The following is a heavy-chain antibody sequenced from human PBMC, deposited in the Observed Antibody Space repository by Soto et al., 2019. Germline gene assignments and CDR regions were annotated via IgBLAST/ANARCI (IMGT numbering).Heavy chain of an antibody. J-gene: IGHJ4*02. V-gene: IGHV4-34*01. Sequence: SETLSLTCAVYGGSFSGYYWSWIRQPPGKGLEWIGEINHSGSTNYNPSLKSRVTISVDTSKNQFSLKLSSVTAADTAVYYCAIVREGIAAAGLQALVDYWGQGTLVTVSS. CDR1: GGSFSGYY. CDR3: AIVREGIAAAGLQALVDY. CDR2: INHSGST. D-gene: IGHD6-13*01.